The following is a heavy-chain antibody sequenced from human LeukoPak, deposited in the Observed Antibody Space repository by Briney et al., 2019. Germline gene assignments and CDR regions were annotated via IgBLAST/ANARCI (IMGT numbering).Heavy chain of an antibody. CDR3: ARDLVAGMGGVDY. CDR1: GGSVSSGSYY. V-gene: IGHV4-61*01. D-gene: IGHD6-19*01. Sequence: SETLSLTCTVSGGSVSSGSYYWSWIRQPPGKGLEWIGHIYYSGSTTYNPSLKSRVTISVDTSKNQFSLRLSSVTAADTAVYYCARDLVAGMGGVDYWGQGTLVTVSS. J-gene: IGHJ4*02. CDR2: IYYSGST.